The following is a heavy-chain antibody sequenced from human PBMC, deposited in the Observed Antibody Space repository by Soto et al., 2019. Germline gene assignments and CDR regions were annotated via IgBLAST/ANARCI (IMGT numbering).Heavy chain of an antibody. CDR1: GGTFRSYS. V-gene: IGHV1-69*01. Sequence: QVQLVQSGAEVKKPGSSVNISCTASGGTFRSYSISWVRQAPVQGLEWMGWIIPIFDITNYAQKFQGRVNITADESTSTAYMELSSLGSDDTAVYYCARPDEVGYYSNFDFHYALDVWGQGTTVTV. CDR3: ARPDEVGYYSNFDFHYALDV. CDR2: IIPIFDIT. D-gene: IGHD3-22*01. J-gene: IGHJ6*02.